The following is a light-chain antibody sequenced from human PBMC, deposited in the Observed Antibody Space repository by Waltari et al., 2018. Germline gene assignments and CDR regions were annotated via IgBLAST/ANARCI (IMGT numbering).Light chain of an antibody. Sequence: SARTHPTSVSQCPGQSITISCTGNSSADGGYNLVSWYQQHTGKAPKLMIYEGSKRPSGVSNRFSGSKSGNTASLTISGLQAEDEADYYCCSYAGTREVFGGGTKLTVL. CDR3: CSYAGTREV. CDR2: EGS. CDR1: SSADGGYNL. V-gene: IGLV2-23*01. J-gene: IGLJ3*02.